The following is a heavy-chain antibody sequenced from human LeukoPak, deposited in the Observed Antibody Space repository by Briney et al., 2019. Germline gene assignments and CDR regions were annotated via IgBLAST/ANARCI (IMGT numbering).Heavy chain of an antibody. CDR1: GFTFSSYA. V-gene: IGHV3-23*01. CDR2: ISGSGGST. J-gene: IGHJ1*01. CDR3: AKDRDYYDSSGYYYVTAEYFQH. Sequence: PGGSLRLSCAASGFTFSSYAMSWVRQALGKGLEWVSAISGSGGSTYYADSVKGRFTISRDNSKNTLYLQMNSLRAEDTAVYYCAKDRDYYDSSGYYYVTAEYFQHWGQGTLVTVSS. D-gene: IGHD3-22*01.